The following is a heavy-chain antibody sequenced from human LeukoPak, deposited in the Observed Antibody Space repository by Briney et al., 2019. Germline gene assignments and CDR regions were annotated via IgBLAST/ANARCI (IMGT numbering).Heavy chain of an antibody. V-gene: IGHV3-21*04. CDR1: GFTFTTYN. D-gene: IGHD3-22*01. Sequence: PGGSLRLSCAASGFTFTTYNMNWFRQAPGKGLDWVSSISSDSTYVYYADSVRGRFTISRDNAKNSLYLQMNSLRAEDTAVYYCARRAGDYSHPYDYWGQGTLVTVSS. CDR3: ARRAGDYSHPYDY. J-gene: IGHJ4*02. CDR2: ISSDSTYV.